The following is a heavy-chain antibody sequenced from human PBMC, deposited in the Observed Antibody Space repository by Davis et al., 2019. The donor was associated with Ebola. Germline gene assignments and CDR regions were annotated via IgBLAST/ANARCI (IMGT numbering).Heavy chain of an antibody. CDR2: IYSGGTT. Sequence: PGGSLRLSCAAFGFTVSNNYMSWVRQAPGKGLEWVSVIYSGGTTYHADSVKGRFSTSRDDSKNTLYLQMNSLSVDDTAVYYCAKDYSSSSNYYYYYYMDVWGKGTTVTVSS. J-gene: IGHJ6*03. D-gene: IGHD6-6*01. CDR3: AKDYSSSSNYYYYYYMDV. V-gene: IGHV3-66*02. CDR1: GFTVSNNY.